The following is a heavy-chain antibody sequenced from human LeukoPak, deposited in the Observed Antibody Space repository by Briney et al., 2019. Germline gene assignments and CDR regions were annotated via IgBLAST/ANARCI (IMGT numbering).Heavy chain of an antibody. J-gene: IGHJ6*04. CDR3: ARYVYCSGGSCYINCYGMDV. CDR1: GYTFTSYG. V-gene: IGHV1-18*04. CDR2: ISAYNGNT. D-gene: IGHD2-15*01. Sequence: ASVKVSCKASGYTFTSYGISWVRQAPGQGLEWMGWISAYNGNTNYAQKLQGRVTMTTDTSTSTAYMELRSLRSDDTAVYYCARYVYCSGGSCYINCYGMDVWGKGTTVTVSS.